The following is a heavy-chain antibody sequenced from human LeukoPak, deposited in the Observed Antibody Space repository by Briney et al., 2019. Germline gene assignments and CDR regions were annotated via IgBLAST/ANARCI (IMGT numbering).Heavy chain of an antibody. CDR2: ISVYNGNT. V-gene: IGHV1-18*01. D-gene: IGHD3-3*01. CDR3: ASYDSPAGYYYMDV. Sequence: GASVKVSCKASGYTFSNYGISWVRQAPGQGLEWMGWISVYNGNTNYAQKVQGRVTMTTDTSTNTAYMELRSLRSDDTAVYYCASYDSPAGYYYMDVWGKGTTVTVSS. CDR1: GYTFSNYG. J-gene: IGHJ6*03.